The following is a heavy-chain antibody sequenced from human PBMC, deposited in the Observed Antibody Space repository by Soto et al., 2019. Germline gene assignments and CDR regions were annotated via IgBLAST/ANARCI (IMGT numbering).Heavy chain of an antibody. Sequence: QVQLVESGGGVVQPGRSLRLYCAASGFTFSSYGMHWVRQAPGKGLEWVAVIWYDGSNKYYADSVKGRFTISRDNSKNTLYLQMNSLRAEDTAVYYCARDSRRYCSSTSCYAFDIWGQGTMVTVSS. V-gene: IGHV3-33*01. D-gene: IGHD2-2*01. CDR2: IWYDGSNK. CDR1: GFTFSSYG. J-gene: IGHJ3*02. CDR3: ARDSRRYCSSTSCYAFDI.